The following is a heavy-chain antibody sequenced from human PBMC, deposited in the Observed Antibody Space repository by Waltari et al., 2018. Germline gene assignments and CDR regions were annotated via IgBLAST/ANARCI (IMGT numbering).Heavy chain of an antibody. D-gene: IGHD2-8*02. Sequence: QVQLQESGPGLVKPSETLSLTCNVSGNSINSGFWGWIRQPPGKGLEWIGSIWHRGSRYDNPSLKSRVTISADTSTNQLYLKLTSATAADTAVYYCVRGRSGGVSPFASWGQGTLVLVSS. CDR1: GNSINSGF. CDR3: VRGRSGGVSPFAS. J-gene: IGHJ5*01. V-gene: IGHV4-38-2*02. CDR2: IWHRGSR.